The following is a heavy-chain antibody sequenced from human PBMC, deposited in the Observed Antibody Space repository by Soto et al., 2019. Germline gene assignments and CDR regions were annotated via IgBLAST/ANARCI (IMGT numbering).Heavy chain of an antibody. V-gene: IGHV1-18*01. D-gene: IGHD3-22*01. Sequence: GASVKVSCKASGYTFTSYGISWVRQAPGQGLEWMGWISAYNGNTNYAQKLQGRVTMTTDTSTSTAYMELRSLRFDDTAVYYCARDLYQYYYDSSGYYHYFDYWGQGTLVTVSS. CDR2: ISAYNGNT. CDR3: ARDLYQYYYDSSGYYHYFDY. J-gene: IGHJ4*02. CDR1: GYTFTSYG.